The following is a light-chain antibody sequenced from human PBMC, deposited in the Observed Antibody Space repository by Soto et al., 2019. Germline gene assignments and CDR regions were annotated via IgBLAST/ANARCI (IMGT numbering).Light chain of an antibody. J-gene: IGLJ1*01. V-gene: IGLV1-40*01. CDR1: SSNIGANYD. CDR2: GNN. CDR3: QSYDKPLSARYV. Sequence: QSVLTQPPSVSGAPGQTVTISCTGSSSNIGANYDVHWYQQRPGTAPKLLIFGNNNRPSGVPDRFSGSKSGTSASLAITGLQAEDEGEVYGQSYDKPLSARYVFGNGTKVTV.